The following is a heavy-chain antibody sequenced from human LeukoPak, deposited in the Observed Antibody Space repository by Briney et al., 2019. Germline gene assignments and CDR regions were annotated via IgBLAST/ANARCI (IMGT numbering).Heavy chain of an antibody. J-gene: IGHJ4*02. CDR1: GFTFTSYA. Sequence: GGSLRLSCAASGFTFTSYAMSWVRQAPGKGLEWVSFIGGSGSVTSYAASVKGRFTISRDNFKNTLSLLLSSLRADDTAVYYCAKTYGDRAYWGQGTLVTVSS. CDR2: IGGSGSVT. D-gene: IGHD4-17*01. CDR3: AKTYGDRAY. V-gene: IGHV3-23*01.